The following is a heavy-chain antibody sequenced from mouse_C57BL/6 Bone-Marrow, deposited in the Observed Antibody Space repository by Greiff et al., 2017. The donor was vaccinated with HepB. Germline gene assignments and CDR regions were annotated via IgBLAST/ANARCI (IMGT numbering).Heavy chain of an antibody. J-gene: IGHJ4*01. V-gene: IGHV3-6*01. Sequence: VQLKESGPGLVKPSQSLSLTCSVTGYSITSGYYWNWIRQFPGNKLEWMGYISYDGSNNYNPSLKNRISITRDTSKNQFFLKLNSVTTEDTATYYCAIDQGKGYAMDYWGQGTSVTVSS. CDR3: AIDQGKGYAMDY. D-gene: IGHD1-3*01. CDR1: GYSITSGYY. CDR2: ISYDGSN.